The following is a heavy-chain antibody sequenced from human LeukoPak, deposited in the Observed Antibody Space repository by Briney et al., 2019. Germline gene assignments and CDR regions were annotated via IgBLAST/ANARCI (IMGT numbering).Heavy chain of an antibody. CDR2: IYYSGST. D-gene: IGHD6-13*01. Sequence: PSETLSLTCTVSGASISSYYWSWIRHPPEKGLEWIGYIYYSGSTNYNPSLKSRVTISVDTSKNQFSLKLSSVTAADTAVYYCARSRRGAAAYFDYWGQGTLVTVSS. CDR1: GASISSYY. J-gene: IGHJ4*02. CDR3: ARSRRGAAAYFDY. V-gene: IGHV4-59*08.